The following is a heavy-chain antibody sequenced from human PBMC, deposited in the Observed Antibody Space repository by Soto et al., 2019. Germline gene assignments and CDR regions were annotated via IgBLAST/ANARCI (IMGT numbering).Heavy chain of an antibody. CDR3: ARVRPLVGAKPFFAY. Sequence: SETLSLTYTGSGDSVSSGSHFWTWIRQHPGKGLEWRGYSSYSGSTYYNPSLNPSLKTRLIISIDTSENHFSLHLSSVNAADTAVYYCARVRPLVGAKPFFAYWARGTL. CDR1: GDSVSSGSHF. CDR2: SSYSGST. J-gene: IGHJ4*02. V-gene: IGHV4-31*03. D-gene: IGHD1-26*01.